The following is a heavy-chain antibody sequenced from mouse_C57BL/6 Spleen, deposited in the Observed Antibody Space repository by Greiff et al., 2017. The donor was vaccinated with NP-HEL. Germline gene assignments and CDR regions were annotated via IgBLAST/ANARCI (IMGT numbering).Heavy chain of an antibody. Sequence: QVQLQQPGAELVKPGASVKMSCKASGSTFTSYWLNWVKQRPGQGLEWIGDIFSGSGSTNYNGKCKSKATLTVDTSSSTAYMQLSSLTSEDSAVYYCARYGAQAKLYFDYWGKGTTLTVSS. V-gene: IGHV1-55*01. D-gene: IGHD3-2*02. CDR2: IFSGSGST. CDR3: ARYGAQAKLYFDY. CDR1: GSTFTSYW. J-gene: IGHJ2*01.